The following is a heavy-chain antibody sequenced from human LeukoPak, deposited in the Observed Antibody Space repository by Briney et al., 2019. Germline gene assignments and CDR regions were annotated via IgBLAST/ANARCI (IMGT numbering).Heavy chain of an antibody. CDR1: GFTFSSYG. Sequence: GGSLRLSCAASGFTFSSYGMHWVRQAPGKGLEWVAVIWYDGSNKYYADSVKGRFTISRDNSKNTPYLQMNSLRAEDTAVYYCAPDLGYYYDNSGYHWGQGTLVTVSS. J-gene: IGHJ4*02. CDR3: APDLGYYYDNSGYH. V-gene: IGHV3-33*01. D-gene: IGHD3-22*01. CDR2: IWYDGSNK.